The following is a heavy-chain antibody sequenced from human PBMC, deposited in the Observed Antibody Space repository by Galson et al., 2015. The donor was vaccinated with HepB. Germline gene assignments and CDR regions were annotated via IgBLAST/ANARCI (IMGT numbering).Heavy chain of an antibody. CDR1: GYTFTSYY. CDR3: ASTVAAPGGPYYYYGMDG. Sequence: SVKVSCKASGYTFTSYYMHWVRQAPGQGLEWMGIINPSGGSTSYAQKFQGRVTMTRDTSTSTVYMELSSLRSEDTAVYYCASTVAAPGGPYYYYGMDGWGQGTTVTVSS. J-gene: IGHJ6*02. V-gene: IGHV1-46*01. CDR2: INPSGGST. D-gene: IGHD6-19*01.